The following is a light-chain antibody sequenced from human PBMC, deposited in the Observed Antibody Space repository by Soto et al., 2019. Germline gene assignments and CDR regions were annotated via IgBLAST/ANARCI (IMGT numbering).Light chain of an antibody. CDR2: GAS. V-gene: IGKV3-15*01. CDR3: QQYNNWPPYT. J-gene: IGKJ2*01. CDR1: QSVASN. Sequence: EIVMTQSPATLSVSPGERATLSCRASQSVASNLAWYQQKPGQAPRLLIYGASTRATGIPARFSGSGSGTEFTLPISSLQSEDFAVYHCQQYNNWPPYTFGQGTKLQIK.